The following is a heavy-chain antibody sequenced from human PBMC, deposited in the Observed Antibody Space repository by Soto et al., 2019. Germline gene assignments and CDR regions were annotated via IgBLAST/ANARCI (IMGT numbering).Heavy chain of an antibody. CDR2: IYHSGST. J-gene: IGHJ4*02. Sequence: SETLSLTCTVSGDSISSGDYSWSWIRQHPGKGLEWMGYIYHSGSTTYNPSLKSRVNISVDTSKNIFSLRLSSVNAADTAVYYCARDHVNGTERYFDYWRQGTLVTVSS. V-gene: IGHV4-31*03. CDR3: ARDHVNGTERYFDY. D-gene: IGHD1-1*01. CDR1: GDSISSGDYS.